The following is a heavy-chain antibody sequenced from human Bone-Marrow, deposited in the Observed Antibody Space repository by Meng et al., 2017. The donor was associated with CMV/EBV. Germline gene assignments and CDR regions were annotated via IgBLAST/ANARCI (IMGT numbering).Heavy chain of an antibody. CDR2: ISSSSSTI. CDR3: ARGYYYDSSGYLVHTSSFDY. V-gene: IGHV3-48*04. Sequence: GESLKISCAASGFTFSSYSMNWVRQAQGKGLEWVSYISSSSSTIYYADSVKGRFTISRDNAKNSLYLQMNSLRAEDTAVYYCARGYYYDSSGYLVHTSSFDYWGQGTLVTVSS. J-gene: IGHJ4*02. D-gene: IGHD3-22*01. CDR1: GFTFSSYS.